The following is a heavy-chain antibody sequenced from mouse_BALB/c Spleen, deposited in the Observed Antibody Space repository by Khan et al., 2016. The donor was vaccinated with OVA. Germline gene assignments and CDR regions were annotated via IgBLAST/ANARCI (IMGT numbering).Heavy chain of an antibody. Sequence: EVQLVETGGDLVKPGGSLKLSCAASGFTFSSYSMSWVRQTPDKRLEWVATISSGGDYTYYPDNVKGRFTISRDNAKNTLYLQMSSLKSEDTAMYYCASDVTWSFAYGGQGTLVTVSA. V-gene: IGHV5-6*01. CDR1: GFTFSSYS. CDR3: ASDVTWSFAY. J-gene: IGHJ3*01. D-gene: IGHD1-3*01. CDR2: ISSGGDYT.